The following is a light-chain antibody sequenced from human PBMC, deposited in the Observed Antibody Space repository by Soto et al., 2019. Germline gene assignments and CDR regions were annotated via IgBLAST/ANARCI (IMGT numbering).Light chain of an antibody. CDR1: QDIRYN. Sequence: DIQMTQSPSSLSASVGDRVTITCRASQDIRYNLGWFQQKPGEGPKRLIYSSFHLQSGVPSRFSADASGTEVTLTINGLQPEDFASYFCLQHNTYPWTFGQGTTVII. V-gene: IGKV1-17*01. CDR3: LQHNTYPWT. CDR2: SSF. J-gene: IGKJ1*01.